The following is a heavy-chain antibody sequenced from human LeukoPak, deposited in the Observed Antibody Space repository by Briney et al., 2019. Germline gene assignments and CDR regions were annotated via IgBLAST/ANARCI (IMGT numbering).Heavy chain of an antibody. J-gene: IGHJ4*02. CDR3: ATSTFIAAADY. CDR1: GYTFTRYY. Sequence: ASVKASCKASGYTFTRYYMHWVRQAPGQGLEWMGWINPNSGGTHYAKKFQGMVTMTRDTSITTAYMELSRLSSDDTAVYYCATSTFIAAADYWGQGTLVTVSS. V-gene: IGHV1-2*02. CDR2: INPNSGGT. D-gene: IGHD6-13*01.